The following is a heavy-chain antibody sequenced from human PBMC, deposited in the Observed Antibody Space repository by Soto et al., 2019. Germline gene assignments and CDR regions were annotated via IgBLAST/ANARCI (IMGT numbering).Heavy chain of an antibody. D-gene: IGHD3-10*01. CDR2: INHSGST. J-gene: IGHJ4*02. CDR3: ARGGPPGYYGSGSYSSFSY. CDR1: GGSFSGYY. V-gene: IGHV4-34*01. Sequence: PSETLSLTCAVYGGSFSGYYWSWIRQPPGKGLEWIGEINHSGSTNYNPSLKSRVTISVDTSKNQFSLKLSSVTAADTAVYYCARGGPPGYYGSGSYSSFSYWGQGTLVTVSS.